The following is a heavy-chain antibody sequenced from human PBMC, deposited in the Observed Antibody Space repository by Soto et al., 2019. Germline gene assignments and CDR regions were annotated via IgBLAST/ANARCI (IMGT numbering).Heavy chain of an antibody. CDR3: ARGPPYGSGSYARPYYYYGMDV. J-gene: IGHJ6*02. CDR2: IYPGDSDT. V-gene: IGHV5-51*01. Sequence: PGESLKISCKGSGYSFTSYWIGWVRQMPGKGLERMGIIYPGDSDTRYSPSFQGQVTISADKSISTAYLQWSSLKASDTAMYYCARGPPYGSGSYARPYYYYGMDVWGQGTTVTVSS. D-gene: IGHD3-10*01. CDR1: GYSFTSYW.